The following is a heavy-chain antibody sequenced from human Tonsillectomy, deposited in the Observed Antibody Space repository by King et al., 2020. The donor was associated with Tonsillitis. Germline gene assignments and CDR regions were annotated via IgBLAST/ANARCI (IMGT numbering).Heavy chain of an antibody. V-gene: IGHV4-59*01. Sequence: VQLQESGPGLVKPSETLSLTCTVSGGSISNYYWSWIRQPPGKGLEWIGYIYYTESPNYNPSLKSRVTISVDTSKNQFSLRLSSLTAADTAVYFCARDLGIAARLPFGHWGQGILVTVSS. D-gene: IGHD6-6*01. CDR3: ARDLGIAARLPFGH. J-gene: IGHJ4*02. CDR2: IYYTESP. CDR1: GGSISNYY.